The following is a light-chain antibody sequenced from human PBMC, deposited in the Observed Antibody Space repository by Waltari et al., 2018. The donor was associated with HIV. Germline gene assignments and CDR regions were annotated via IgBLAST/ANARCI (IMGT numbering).Light chain of an antibody. V-gene: IGKV4-1*01. CDR3: QQFYDTPLT. CDR2: WAS. CDR1: QSVLWSSNNKNY. Sequence: DIEMTQSPDSLAVSLGESATINCKSSQSVLWSSNNKNYLAWYQQKPGQPPRLLIYWASTRESGVPDRVSGSGSGTDFTLTISSLQAEDVAVYYCQQFYDTPLTFGGGTKVDI. J-gene: IGKJ4*01.